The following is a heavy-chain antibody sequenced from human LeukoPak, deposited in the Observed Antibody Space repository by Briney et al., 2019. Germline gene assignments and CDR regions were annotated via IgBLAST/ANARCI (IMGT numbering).Heavy chain of an antibody. J-gene: IGHJ3*02. CDR2: INPNSGGT. Sequence: ASVKASCKASGYTFTGYYMHWVRQAPGQGLEWMGWINPNSGGTNYAQKFQGRVTMTRDTSISTAYMELSRLRSDDTAVYYCARSSSGWYHAFDIWGQGTMVTVSS. D-gene: IGHD6-19*01. V-gene: IGHV1-2*02. CDR3: ARSSSGWYHAFDI. CDR1: GYTFTGYY.